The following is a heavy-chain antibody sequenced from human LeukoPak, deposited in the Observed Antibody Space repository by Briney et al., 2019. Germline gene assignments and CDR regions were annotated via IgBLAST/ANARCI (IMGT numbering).Heavy chain of an antibody. V-gene: IGHV1-8*01. D-gene: IGHD1-26*01. CDR1: GYTFTSYD. J-gene: IGHJ4*02. Sequence: ASVKVSCKASGYTFTSYDINWVRQATGQGLEWMGWMNPNSGNTGYAQKFQGRVTMTRDTSINTAYMELSSLRSEDTAVYYCARGKNFPSGGSYPDYWGQGTLVTVSS. CDR2: MNPNSGNT. CDR3: ARGKNFPSGGSYPDY.